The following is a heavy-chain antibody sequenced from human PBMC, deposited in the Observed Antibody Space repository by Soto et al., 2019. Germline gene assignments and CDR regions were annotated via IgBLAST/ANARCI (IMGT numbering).Heavy chain of an antibody. V-gene: IGHV1-8*01. Sequence: QVQLVQSGAEVKKPGASVKVSCKAAGYSFTSYDINWGRQATGQGLEWMGWMNPNSGNTDYAQKFQGRVTMTRNTSISTAYMELSSLRSEDTAVYYCARDQSNYGMDVWGQGTTVTVSS. J-gene: IGHJ6*02. CDR3: ARDQSNYGMDV. CDR1: GYSFTSYD. CDR2: MNPNSGNT.